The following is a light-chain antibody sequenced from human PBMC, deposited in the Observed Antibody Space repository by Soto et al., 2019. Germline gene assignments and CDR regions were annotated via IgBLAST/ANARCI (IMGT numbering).Light chain of an antibody. V-gene: IGKV4-1*01. CDR1: QSVLYSSNNKNY. CDR3: QQYYRTPPMT. J-gene: IGKJ1*01. CDR2: WAS. Sequence: DIVMTQSPDSLAVSLGERATINCKSSQSVLYSSNNKNYLAWYQQKPGQPPKLLIYWASTRESGVPARFSGSGSGRDFALTISSLQAEDVAIYYRQQYYRTPPMTSGQGNKVEI.